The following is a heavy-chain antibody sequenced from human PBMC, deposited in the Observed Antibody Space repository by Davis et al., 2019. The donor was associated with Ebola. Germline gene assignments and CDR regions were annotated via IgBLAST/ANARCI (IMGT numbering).Heavy chain of an antibody. D-gene: IGHD6-13*01. Sequence: GESLKISCAVSGFAVSDNYINWVRQAPGQRPEWVSVIYASGNPYYSDSVQGRFIMSRDNLTNMVYLQMNSLRAEDTAMYYCVRDGYIGLGAYTGGPFDYWGQGTLVTVSS. J-gene: IGHJ4*02. V-gene: IGHV3-53*01. CDR1: GFAVSDNY. CDR2: IYASGNP. CDR3: VRDGYIGLGAYTGGPFDY.